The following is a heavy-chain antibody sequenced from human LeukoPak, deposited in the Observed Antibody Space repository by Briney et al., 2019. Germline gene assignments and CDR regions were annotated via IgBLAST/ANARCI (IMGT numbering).Heavy chain of an antibody. CDR2: ISSSSSTI. J-gene: IGHJ3*02. Sequence: GGSLRLSCAASGFTFSSYGMHWVRQAPGKGLEWVSYISSSSSTIYYADSVKGRFTISRDNAKNSLYLQMNSLRAEDTAVYYCAREWLDAFDIWGQGTMVTVSS. D-gene: IGHD5-12*01. CDR3: AREWLDAFDI. CDR1: GFTFSSYG. V-gene: IGHV3-48*01.